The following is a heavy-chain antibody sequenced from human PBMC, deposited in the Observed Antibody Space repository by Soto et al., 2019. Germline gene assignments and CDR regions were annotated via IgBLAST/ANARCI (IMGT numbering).Heavy chain of an antibody. CDR3: AKRSSSSTFDY. Sequence: EVQLLESGGGLVQPGESLRLSCAASGFTFSSYAMSWVRQAPGKGLEWVSVISGSDDSTYYADSVKGRFTISRDTSKNTLYLQMPSLRAEDTAVYYWAKRSSSSTFDYWGQGTLVTVSS. D-gene: IGHD6-6*01. J-gene: IGHJ4*02. V-gene: IGHV3-23*01. CDR1: GFTFSSYA. CDR2: ISGSDDST.